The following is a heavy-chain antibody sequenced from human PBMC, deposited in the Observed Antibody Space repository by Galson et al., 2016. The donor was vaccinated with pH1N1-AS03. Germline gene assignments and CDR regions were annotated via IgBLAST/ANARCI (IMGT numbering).Heavy chain of an antibody. CDR1: GRTFSSST. CDR2: IIPMLGSA. D-gene: IGHD4-11*01. J-gene: IGHJ6*02. CDR3: ARTSNADPADFYYYGMGI. V-gene: IGHV1-69*13. Sequence: SVKVSCKASGRTFSSSTVSWVRQAPGQGLEWMGGIIPMLGSANYAQKFHDRVTITADESTTTVFMELSSLKSEHTAVYYWARTSNADPADFYYYGMGIWGQGTTVTVSS.